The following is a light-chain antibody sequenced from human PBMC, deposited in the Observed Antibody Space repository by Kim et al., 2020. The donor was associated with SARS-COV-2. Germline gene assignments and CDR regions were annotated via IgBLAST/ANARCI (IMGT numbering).Light chain of an antibody. J-gene: IGKJ2*01. CDR1: KSISSSY. CDR2: GAS. Sequence: LAPGEKAALTCRGGKSISSSYLAWYQQKPGQAPRLLIYGASSRATGIPDRFSGSGSGTDFTLTISRLEPEDFAVYYCQQYDSSQYTFGQGTKLEI. V-gene: IGKV3-20*01. CDR3: QQYDSSQYT.